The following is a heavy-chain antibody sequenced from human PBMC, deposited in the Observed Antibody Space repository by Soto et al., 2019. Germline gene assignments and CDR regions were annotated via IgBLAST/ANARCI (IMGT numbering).Heavy chain of an antibody. J-gene: IGHJ5*02. CDR3: GRVNSPSLPPWFDP. V-gene: IGHV5-51*01. Sequence: PGESLKISCKGSGYAFAGYWIGWVRQMPGIGLEWMGIIYCGDSQTKYNPSFQDQVIMSVDKSIHTAYLQWTSLKASDTAIYYCGRVNSPSLPPWFDPWGQGTQVTVSS. CDR2: IYCGDSQT. CDR1: GYAFAGYW. D-gene: IGHD4-4*01.